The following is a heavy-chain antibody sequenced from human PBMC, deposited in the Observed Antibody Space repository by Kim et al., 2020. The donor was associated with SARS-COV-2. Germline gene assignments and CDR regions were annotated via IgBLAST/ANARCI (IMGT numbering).Heavy chain of an antibody. Sequence: AQKFQGRVTITADESTSTAYMELSSLRSEDTAVYYCARASPGATAAHFDYWGQGTLVTVSS. CDR3: ARASPGATAAHFDY. V-gene: IGHV1-69*01. D-gene: IGHD1-26*01. J-gene: IGHJ4*02.